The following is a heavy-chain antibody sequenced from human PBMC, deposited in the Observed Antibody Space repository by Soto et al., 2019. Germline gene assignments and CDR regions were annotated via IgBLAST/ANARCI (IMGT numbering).Heavy chain of an antibody. CDR1: GFTFSSYS. Sequence: GGSLRLSCAASGFTFSSYSMNWVRQAPGKGLEWVSYISSSSSTIYYADSVKGRFTISRDNAKNSLYLQMNSLRAEDTAVSYCAREYCSSTSCLNWFDPWGQGTLVTVSS. CDR2: ISSSSSTI. CDR3: AREYCSSTSCLNWFDP. V-gene: IGHV3-48*01. J-gene: IGHJ5*02. D-gene: IGHD2-2*01.